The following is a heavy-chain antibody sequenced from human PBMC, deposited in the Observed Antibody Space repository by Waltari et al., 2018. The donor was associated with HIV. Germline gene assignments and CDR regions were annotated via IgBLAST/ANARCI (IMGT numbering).Heavy chain of an antibody. D-gene: IGHD5-18*01. CDR3: ASPDTTMVHGHYYFYHMDV. V-gene: IGHV3-66*01. CDR1: TFTVRITY. Sequence: VQLLASGAGLVQPGGHLSISFASPTFTVRITYMIWVRQAPGKGLEWVSIIYTGGSTYDADSVKGRFTISRDNSKNTLYLQMNSLRAEDTAVYYCASPDTTMVHGHYYFYHMDVWGQGTTVTVSS. CDR2: IYTGGST. J-gene: IGHJ6*02.